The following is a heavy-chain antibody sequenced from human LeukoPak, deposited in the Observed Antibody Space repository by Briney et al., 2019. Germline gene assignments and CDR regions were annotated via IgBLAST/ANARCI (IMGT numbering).Heavy chain of an antibody. CDR2: IYYSGGT. V-gene: IGHV4-59*01. J-gene: IGHJ3*02. D-gene: IGHD6-13*01. CDR1: GGSISSYY. Sequence: SETLSLTCTVSGGSISSYYWSWIRQPPGKGLEWIGYIYYSGGTNYNPSLKSRVTISVDTSKNQFSLKLSSVTAADTAVYYCARAPGIAARGAFDIWGQGTMVTVSS. CDR3: ARAPGIAARGAFDI.